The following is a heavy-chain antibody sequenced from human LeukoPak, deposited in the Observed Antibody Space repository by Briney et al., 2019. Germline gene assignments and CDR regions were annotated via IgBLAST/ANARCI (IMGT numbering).Heavy chain of an antibody. J-gene: IGHJ4*02. D-gene: IGHD3-10*01. CDR2: IYYSGGT. CDR1: GGSISSSY. Sequence: SETLSLTCTVSGGSISSSYWSWMRQPPGKGLEWIGYIYYSGGTSYNPSPKSRVTISVDTSKNQFSLKLSSMTAADTAVYYCARGTGSYSSKLGYWGQGTLVTVSS. V-gene: IGHV4-59*01. CDR3: ARGTGSYSSKLGY.